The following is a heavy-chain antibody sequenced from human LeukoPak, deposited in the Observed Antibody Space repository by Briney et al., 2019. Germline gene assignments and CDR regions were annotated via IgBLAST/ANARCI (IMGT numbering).Heavy chain of an antibody. CDR2: ISGSGGST. V-gene: IGHV3-23*01. J-gene: IGHJ6*02. Sequence: PGGSLRLSCAASGFTFSSYAMSWVRQAPGKGLEWVSAISGSGGSTYYADSVKGRFTISRDNSKNTLYLQMNSLRAEDTAVYYCARPARGTVANHGMDVWGQGTTVTVSS. CDR1: GFTFSSYA. D-gene: IGHD4-17*01. CDR3: ARPARGTVANHGMDV.